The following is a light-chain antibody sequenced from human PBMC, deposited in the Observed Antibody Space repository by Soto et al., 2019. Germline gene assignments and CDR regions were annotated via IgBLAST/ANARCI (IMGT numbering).Light chain of an antibody. CDR3: QVWDSGSAHVV. V-gene: IGLV3-21*01. CDR1: DIGSKG. Sequence: SYELTQPPSVSVAPGKTASISCGGNDIGSKGAHWYQQKPGQAPVLVIYSDTDLPPVITERFSGSNSANLATLTISRVEAGDEADYYCQVWDSGSAHVVFGGGTKLTVL. J-gene: IGLJ2*01. CDR2: SDT.